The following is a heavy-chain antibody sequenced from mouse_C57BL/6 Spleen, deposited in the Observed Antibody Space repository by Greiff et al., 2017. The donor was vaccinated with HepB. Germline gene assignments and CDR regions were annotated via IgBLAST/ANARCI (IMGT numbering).Heavy chain of an antibody. Sequence: QVQLQQPGAELVKPGASVKLSCKASGYTFTSYWMQWVKQRPGQGLEWIGEIDPSDSYTNYNQKFKGKATLTVDTSSSTAYMQLSSLTSEDSAVYYCARWGSSYGYFDVWGTGTTVTVSS. J-gene: IGHJ1*03. CDR2: IDPSDSYT. CDR1: GYTFTSYW. CDR3: ARWGSSYGYFDV. D-gene: IGHD1-1*01. V-gene: IGHV1-50*01.